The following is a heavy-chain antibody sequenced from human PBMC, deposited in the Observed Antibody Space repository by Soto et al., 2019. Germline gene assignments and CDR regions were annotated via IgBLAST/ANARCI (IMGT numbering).Heavy chain of an antibody. D-gene: IGHD4-17*01. CDR3: GGELFSSTVDYLGY. Sequence: EVQLVESGGGLVQPGGSLRLSCAASGFTFSSYSMNWVRQAPGKGLEWVSYISSSSSTIYYADSVKGRFTISRDNAKNSPYRQMNSLRAEDTAGYYCGGELFSSTVDYLGYWGQGTLVTISS. CDR2: ISSSSSTI. V-gene: IGHV3-48*01. CDR1: GFTFSSYS. J-gene: IGHJ4*02.